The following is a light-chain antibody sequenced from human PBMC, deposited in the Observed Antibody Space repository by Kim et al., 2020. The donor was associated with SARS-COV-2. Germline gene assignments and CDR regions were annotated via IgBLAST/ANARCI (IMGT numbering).Light chain of an antibody. Sequence: QRVTISCSGSSSDIGSNTVNWFQQLPGTAPKVLTNSNRQRPSGLPDRFSASKSGTSASLVISGLQSEDEADYYCAAWDDNLNGYLFGTGTKVTVL. CDR3: AAWDDNLNGYL. J-gene: IGLJ1*01. V-gene: IGLV1-44*01. CDR1: SSDIGSNT. CDR2: SNR.